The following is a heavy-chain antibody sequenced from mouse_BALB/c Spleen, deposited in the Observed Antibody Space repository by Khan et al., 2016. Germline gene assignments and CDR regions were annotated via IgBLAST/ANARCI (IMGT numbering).Heavy chain of an antibody. CDR3: ARASYDYAAFAY. D-gene: IGHD2-4*01. CDR2: IYPGDGDT. V-gene: IGHV1-80*01. Sequence: VQLQESGAELVRPGSSVKISCTASGYAFSSYWMNWVMQRPGKGLEWIGQIYPGDGDTYYNGKFKGQATLTADTSSSTAYMQLSSLTSEDSAVYFCARASYDYAAFAYLGQGTLVTVSA. CDR1: GYAFSSYW. J-gene: IGHJ3*01.